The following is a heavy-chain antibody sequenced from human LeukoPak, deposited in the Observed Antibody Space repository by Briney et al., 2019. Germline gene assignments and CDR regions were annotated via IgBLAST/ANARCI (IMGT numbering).Heavy chain of an antibody. CDR1: GFTFSDHD. CDR3: TRPVGANF. J-gene: IGHJ4*02. D-gene: IGHD1-26*01. CDR2: IRNKANSYST. V-gene: IGHV3-72*01. Sequence: GGSLRLSCAASGFTFSDHDMDWVRQAPGKGLEWVGRIRNKANSYSTEYAASVKGRFTISRDDSKNSLYLQMNSLRTEDTAVYFCTRPVGANFWGQGTLVTVSS.